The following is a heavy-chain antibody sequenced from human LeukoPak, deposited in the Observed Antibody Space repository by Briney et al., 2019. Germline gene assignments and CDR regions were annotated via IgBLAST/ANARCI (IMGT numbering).Heavy chain of an antibody. J-gene: IGHJ4*02. V-gene: IGHV3-48*03. CDR1: GFTFSLFE. D-gene: IGHD5-12*01. CDR3: ATRTFGYVFY. CDR2: MSSNGGTI. Sequence: GGSLRLSCAASGFTFSLFEMHWVRQAPGKGLEWISYMSSNGGTINYADYVQGRFTISSDNANNSLYLHMNSLRAEDTAIYYCATRTFGYVFYWGQGTLVIVSS.